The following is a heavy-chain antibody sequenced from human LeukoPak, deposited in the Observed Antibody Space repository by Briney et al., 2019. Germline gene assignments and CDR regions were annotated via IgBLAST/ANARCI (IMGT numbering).Heavy chain of an antibody. CDR3: AREVIAAAGRLFDY. J-gene: IGHJ4*02. Sequence: GASVKVSCKASGYTFTDYYMHWVRQAPGQGLGWMGRINPNSGGTNYAQKFQGRVTMTRDTSISIAYMELSSLTSDDTAVYYCAREVIAAAGRLFDYWAQGTLVTVSS. V-gene: IGHV1-2*06. D-gene: IGHD6-13*01. CDR2: INPNSGGT. CDR1: GYTFTDYY.